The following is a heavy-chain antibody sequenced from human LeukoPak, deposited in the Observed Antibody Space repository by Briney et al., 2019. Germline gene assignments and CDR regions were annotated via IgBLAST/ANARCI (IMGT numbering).Heavy chain of an antibody. CDR1: GYTFTSYY. CDR3: ATQRGSYLWGTAFYY. J-gene: IGHJ4*02. D-gene: IGHD3-16*01. V-gene: IGHV1-2*02. Sequence: ASVKVSFKASGYTFTSYYMHWVRQAPGQGLEWMGWINPNSGDTKYAQKFQGRVTMTRDKSISTAYMELSRLRSDDTAVYYCATQRGSYLWGTAFYYWGQGTLVTVSS. CDR2: INPNSGDT.